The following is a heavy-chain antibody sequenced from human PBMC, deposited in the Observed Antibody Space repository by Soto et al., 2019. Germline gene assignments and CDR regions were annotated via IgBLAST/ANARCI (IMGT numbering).Heavy chain of an antibody. D-gene: IGHD1-1*01. CDR2: QYYSGST. V-gene: IGHV4-39*01. J-gene: IGHJ4*02. Sequence: ASETLSLTCTVSGGSINNGFHYWGWIRQPPGKGLEYIGSQYYSGSTYYSPSLQSRVAIFIDTSKNQFSLRLSSVTAADTAVYFCARGDDFAGNDYFDYWGQGVLVTVSS. CDR1: GGSINNGFHY. CDR3: ARGDDFAGNDYFDY.